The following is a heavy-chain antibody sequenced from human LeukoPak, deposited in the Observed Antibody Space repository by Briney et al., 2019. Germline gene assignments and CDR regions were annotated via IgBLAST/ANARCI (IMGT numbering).Heavy chain of an antibody. CDR3: ARDNSVGDTAWWFDP. CDR1: GGTFSSYA. D-gene: IGHD1-26*01. Sequence: ASVKVSCKASGGTFSSYAISWVRRAPGQGLEWMGGIIPIFGTANYAQKFQGRVTITADKSTSTAYMELSSLRSEDTAVYYCARDNSVGDTAWWFDPWGQGTLVTVSS. V-gene: IGHV1-69*06. J-gene: IGHJ5*02. CDR2: IIPIFGTA.